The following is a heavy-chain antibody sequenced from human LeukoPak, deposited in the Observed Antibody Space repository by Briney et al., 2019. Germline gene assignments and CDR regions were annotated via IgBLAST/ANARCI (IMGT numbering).Heavy chain of an antibody. V-gene: IGHV4-4*07. CDR1: GGSISGSY. Sequence: PSETLSLTCTVSGGSISGSYWSWIRQPAGKGLEWIGRIYTSGGTVYNPSLKSRVTMSVDTSKNQFSLKLSSVTAADTAVYYCARGVFYYDTSGRGYYFDYWGQGTLVTVSS. J-gene: IGHJ4*02. CDR3: ARGVFYYDTSGRGYYFDY. CDR2: IYTSGGT. D-gene: IGHD3-22*01.